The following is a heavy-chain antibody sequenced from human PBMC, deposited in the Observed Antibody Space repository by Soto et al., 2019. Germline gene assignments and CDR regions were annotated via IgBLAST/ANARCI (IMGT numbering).Heavy chain of an antibody. V-gene: IGHV5-10-1*01. J-gene: IGHJ4*02. D-gene: IGHD3-22*01. CDR3: ARQIYDSDTGPNFQYYFDS. CDR1: GYSFAGYW. CDR2: IDPSDSQT. Sequence: ESVKISCKGSGYSFAGYWITWVRQKPGKGLEWMGRIDPSDSQTYYSPSFRGHVTISVTKSITTVFLQWSSLRASDTAMYYCARQIYDSDTGPNFQYYFDSWGQGTPVTVSS.